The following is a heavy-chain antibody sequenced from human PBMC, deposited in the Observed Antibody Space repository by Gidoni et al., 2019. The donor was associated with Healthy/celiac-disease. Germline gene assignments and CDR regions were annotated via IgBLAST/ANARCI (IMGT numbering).Heavy chain of an antibody. V-gene: IGHV1-24*01. Sequence: QVQLVQSGAEVKKPGASVKVSCKVSGYTLTELSMHWFRQAPGKGLGWMGGFDPEDGETIYAQKFQGRVTMTEDTSTDTAYMELSSLRSEDTAVYYCATALIGPTDNCGGDCYISNYYGMDVWGQGTTVTVSS. CDR1: GYTLTELS. CDR3: ATALIGPTDNCGGDCYISNYYGMDV. CDR2: FDPEDGET. J-gene: IGHJ6*02. D-gene: IGHD2-21*02.